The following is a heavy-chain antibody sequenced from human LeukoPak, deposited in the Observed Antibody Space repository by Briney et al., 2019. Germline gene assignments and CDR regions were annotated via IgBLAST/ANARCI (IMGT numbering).Heavy chain of an antibody. CDR3: ARRVNYGTYFDY. D-gene: IGHD2-8*01. Sequence: SETLSLTCTVSGGSISSSSYYWGWSRQPPGKGLEWIGSIYYSGSTYYNPSLKSRVTISVDTSKNQFSLNLSSVTAADTAVYYCARRVNYGTYFDYWGQGTLVTVSS. CDR2: IYYSGST. V-gene: IGHV4-39*01. CDR1: GGSISSSSYY. J-gene: IGHJ4*02.